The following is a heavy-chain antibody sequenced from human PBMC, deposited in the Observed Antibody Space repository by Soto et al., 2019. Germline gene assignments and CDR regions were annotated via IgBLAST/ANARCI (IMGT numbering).Heavy chain of an antibody. Sequence: QVQLVESGGGVVQPGRSLRLSCAASGFTFSSYDMHWVRQAPGKGLEWVAVISYEGSNKYYADSVKGRFTISRDNSKNTLYLQMNSRRAEDTAVYYCARETYYDFWSGPYYGMDVWGQGTTVTVSS. V-gene: IGHV3-30-3*01. CDR3: ARETYYDFWSGPYYGMDV. J-gene: IGHJ6*02. CDR1: GFTFSSYD. D-gene: IGHD3-3*01. CDR2: ISYEGSNK.